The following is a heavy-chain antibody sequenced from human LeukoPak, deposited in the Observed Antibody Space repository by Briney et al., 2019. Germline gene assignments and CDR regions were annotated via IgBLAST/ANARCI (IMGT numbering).Heavy chain of an antibody. D-gene: IGHD3-16*02. CDR3: ARPLSEGELSLYLDY. J-gene: IGHJ4*02. CDR2: INPNSGGT. Sequence: ASVKVSCKASGYTFTGYYKHWVRQAPGQGLEWMGWINPNSGGTNYAQKFQGGVTMTRDTSISTAYMELSRLRSDDTAVYYCARPLSEGELSLYLDYWGQGTLVTVSS. CDR1: GYTFTGYY. V-gene: IGHV1-2*02.